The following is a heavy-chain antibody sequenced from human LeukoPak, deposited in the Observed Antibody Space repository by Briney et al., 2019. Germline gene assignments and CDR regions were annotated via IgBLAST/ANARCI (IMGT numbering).Heavy chain of an antibody. J-gene: IGHJ4*02. CDR2: IIPIFGTA. D-gene: IGHD3-22*01. CDR1: GGTFSSYA. Sequence: SVKVSCKASGGTFSSYAISWVRQAPGQGLEWMGGIIPIFGTANYAQKFQGKVTITADESTSTAYMELSSLRSEDTAVYYCARGWDYDSGGRPTAYVYWGQGALVSVSS. V-gene: IGHV1-69*13. CDR3: ARGWDYDSGGRPTAYVY.